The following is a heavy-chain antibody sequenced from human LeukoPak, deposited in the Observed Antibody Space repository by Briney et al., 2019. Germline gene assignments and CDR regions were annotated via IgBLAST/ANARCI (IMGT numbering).Heavy chain of an antibody. D-gene: IGHD1-14*01. V-gene: IGHV4-4*07. CDR2: IYTSGST. Sequence: SETLSLTCTVSGGSISSYYWSWIRQPAGKGLEWIGRIYTSGSTNYNPSLKSRVTMSVDTSKNQFSLKLSSVTAADTAVYYCASAGKWRGAEYFQHWGQGTLVTVSS. CDR3: ASAGKWRGAEYFQH. J-gene: IGHJ1*01. CDR1: GGSISSYY.